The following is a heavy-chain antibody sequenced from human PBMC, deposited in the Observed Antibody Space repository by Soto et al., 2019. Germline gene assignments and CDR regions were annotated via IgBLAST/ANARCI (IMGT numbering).Heavy chain of an antibody. J-gene: IGHJ6*02. CDR2: LKPDNGGT. CDR1: GYTFTGHY. D-gene: IGHD3-10*01. V-gene: IGHV1-2*02. Sequence: QVQLVQSGAEVKPPGASVKVSCKASGYTFTGHYMHWVRQVSGRRLEFLGWLKPDNGGTYYAPKFQGRVTFTRDTSNTTAYREMSGLHSDDTAVYFCARDLCPLGSGSPCPTFGMDLWGQGTTVAVSS. CDR3: ARDLCPLGSGSPCPTFGMDL.